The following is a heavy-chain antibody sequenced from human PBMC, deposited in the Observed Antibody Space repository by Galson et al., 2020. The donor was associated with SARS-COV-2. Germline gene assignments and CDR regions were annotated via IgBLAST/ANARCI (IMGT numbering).Heavy chain of an antibody. Sequence: PSETLSLTCTVSGGSMSSYYWSWIRQSAGKGMEWIGRTYSSGATSYNPSLESRVTISVDTSNNQFSLRVISVTAADTAVYYCARATMVRGVVPGFDVWGQGTKVTVSS. J-gene: IGHJ3*01. V-gene: IGHV4-4*07. D-gene: IGHD3-10*01. CDR3: ARATMVRGVVPGFDV. CDR1: GGSMSSYY. CDR2: TYSSGAT.